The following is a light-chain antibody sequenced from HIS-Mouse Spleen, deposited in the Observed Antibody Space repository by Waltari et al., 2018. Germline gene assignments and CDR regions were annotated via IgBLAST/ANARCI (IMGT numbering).Light chain of an antibody. CDR2: EDN. Sequence: NFMLTQPHSVPESPGKTGTISCTGSIVSIASNYVQWYQQRPGSAPTTVIYEDNQRPSGVPDRFSGSIDSSYNSASLTISGLKTEDEADYYCQSYDSSNWVFGGGTKLTVL. J-gene: IGLJ3*02. CDR1: IVSIASNY. CDR3: QSYDSSNWV. V-gene: IGLV6-57*02.